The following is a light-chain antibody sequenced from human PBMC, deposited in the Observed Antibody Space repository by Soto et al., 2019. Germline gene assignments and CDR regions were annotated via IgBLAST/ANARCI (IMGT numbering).Light chain of an antibody. Sequence: DIPMTQSPSSLSASVGDRVTITCRASQGISSYLVWYQQRQGRAPKLLMYDASSLLTGVPSRFSGSGSGTDFTLTISSLQPEDFATYYCQQSYRTPYTFGQGTKLQTK. V-gene: IGKV1-39*01. CDR2: DAS. CDR1: QGISSY. CDR3: QQSYRTPYT. J-gene: IGKJ2*01.